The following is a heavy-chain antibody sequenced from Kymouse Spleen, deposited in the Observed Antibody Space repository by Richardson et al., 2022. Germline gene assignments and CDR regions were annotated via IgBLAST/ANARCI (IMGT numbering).Heavy chain of an antibody. CDR3: ARLAYYDIFMDV. Sequence: QLQLQESGPGLVKPSETLSLTCTVSGGSISSSSYYWGWIRQPPGKGLEWIGSIYYSGSTYYNPSLKSRVTISVDTSKNQFSLKLSSVTAADTAVYYCARLAYYDIFMDVWGQGTTVTVSS. CDR2: IYYSGST. V-gene: IGHV4-39*01. CDR1: GGSISSSSYY. D-gene: IGHD3-9*01. J-gene: IGHJ6*02.